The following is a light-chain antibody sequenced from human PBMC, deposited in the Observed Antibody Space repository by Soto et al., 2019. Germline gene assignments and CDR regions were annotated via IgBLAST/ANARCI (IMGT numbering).Light chain of an antibody. CDR2: EVS. V-gene: IGLV2-14*01. J-gene: IGLJ2*01. CDR3: SSYTSSRTLV. CDR1: SSDVGGYNY. Sequence: QSALTQPASVSGSPGQSITISCTGTSSDVGGYNYVSWYQQHPGKAPKLIIYEVSNRPSGVSNRFSASKSGNTASLTIAGLQAEDEADYYCSSYTSSRTLVFGGGTKLTVL.